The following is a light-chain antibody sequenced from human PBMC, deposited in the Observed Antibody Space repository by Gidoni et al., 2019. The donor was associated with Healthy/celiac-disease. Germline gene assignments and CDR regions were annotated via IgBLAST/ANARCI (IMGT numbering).Light chain of an antibody. CDR1: SANIGSNY. J-gene: IGLJ3*02. CDR3: AAWDDSLSGWV. CDR2: KNN. Sequence: QSVLTQPPSPSGTPGQSVTISCSGSSANIGSNYVYWYHQLPGTAPQLLIYKNNQPPSGVPDRFSGSKSGTSASLAISGLRSEDEADYYCAAWDDSLSGWVFGGGTKLTVL. V-gene: IGLV1-47*01.